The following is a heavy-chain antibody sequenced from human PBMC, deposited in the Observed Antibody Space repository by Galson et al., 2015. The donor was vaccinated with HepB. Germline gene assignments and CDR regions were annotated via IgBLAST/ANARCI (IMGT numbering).Heavy chain of an antibody. J-gene: IGHJ3*02. D-gene: IGHD6-19*01. CDR1: GFTFTSSA. CDR3: ATFIAVAGTFDAFDI. V-gene: IGHV1-58*01. CDR2: IVVGSGNT. Sequence: SVKVSCKASGFTFTSSAVQWVRQARGQRLEWIGWIVVGSGNTNYAQKFQERVTITRDMSTSTAYMELSSLRSEDTAVSYCATFIAVAGTFDAFDIWGQGTMVTVSS.